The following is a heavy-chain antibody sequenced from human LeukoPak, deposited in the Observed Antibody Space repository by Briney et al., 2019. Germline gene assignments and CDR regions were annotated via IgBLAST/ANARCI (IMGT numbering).Heavy chain of an antibody. CDR3: ARDTPVLRHGEMAAITPFDY. Sequence: ASVKVSCKASGYTFINYGISWVRQAPGQGLEWMGWISAYNGNTNSAQKLQGRVTVTTDTSTSTAYMELRSLRSDDTAVYYCARDTPVLRHGEMAAITPFDYWGQGTLVTVSS. V-gene: IGHV1-18*01. CDR1: GYTFINYG. D-gene: IGHD5-24*01. CDR2: ISAYNGNT. J-gene: IGHJ4*02.